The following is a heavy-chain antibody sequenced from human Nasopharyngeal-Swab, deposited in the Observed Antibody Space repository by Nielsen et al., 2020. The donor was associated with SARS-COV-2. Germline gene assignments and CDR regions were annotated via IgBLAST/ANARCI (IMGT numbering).Heavy chain of an antibody. D-gene: IGHD1-26*01. CDR3: VRMGDYTWNGFDI. Sequence: WIRQPPGKGLEWVANIKKDGSEKYYVDSVKGRFTISRDNTKNSVYQQMNSLRAEDTAVYYCVRMGDYTWNGFDIWGQGTMVTVSS. CDR2: IKKDGSEK. V-gene: IGHV3-7*01. J-gene: IGHJ3*02.